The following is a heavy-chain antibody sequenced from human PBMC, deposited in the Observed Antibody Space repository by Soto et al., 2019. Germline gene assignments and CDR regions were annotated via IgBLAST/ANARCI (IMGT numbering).Heavy chain of an antibody. V-gene: IGHV3-73*01. CDR1: GFTFSASA. CDR2: IRHKADSYTT. D-gene: IGHD3-22*01. CDR3: AKEAPDYYDSSGRTFDY. J-gene: IGHJ4*02. Sequence: PGGSLRLSCLASGFTFSASAVHWVRQASGKGLEWVGLIRHKADSYTTTYAASLKGRFTISRDDSKNTAYLQMNSLKIEDTAVYYCAKEAPDYYDSSGRTFDYWGQGTLVPVSS.